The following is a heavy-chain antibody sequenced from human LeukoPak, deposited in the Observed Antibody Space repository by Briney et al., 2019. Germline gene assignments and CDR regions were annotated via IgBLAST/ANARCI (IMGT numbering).Heavy chain of an antibody. CDR2: IYYSGST. D-gene: IGHD3-10*01. J-gene: IGHJ5*02. CDR1: GGSITSENW. CDR3: ARVVDYYDSGSYYKHRGWFDP. V-gene: IGHV4-4*02. Sequence: SSEILSLTCGVSGGSITSENWWSWVRQPPGKGLEWIGSIYYSGSTYYTPSLKSRVTISIDTSKNQFSLKLSSVTAADTAMYYCARVVDYYDSGSYYKHRGWFDPWGQGTLVTVSS.